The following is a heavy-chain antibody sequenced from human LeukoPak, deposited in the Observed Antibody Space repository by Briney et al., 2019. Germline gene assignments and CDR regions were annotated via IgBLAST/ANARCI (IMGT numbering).Heavy chain of an antibody. CDR3: ARDGRQWVPLNWFDP. V-gene: IGHV1-18*04. CDR2: ISAYNGNT. Sequence: ASVKVSCKASGYTFNTYGINWVRQAPGQGLEWMGWISAYNGNTNYAQNFQGRITLTTDTSTSTAYMELTSLRFDGTAVYYCARDGRQWVPLNWFDPWGQGTLVIVSS. CDR1: GYTFNTYG. D-gene: IGHD6-19*01. J-gene: IGHJ5*02.